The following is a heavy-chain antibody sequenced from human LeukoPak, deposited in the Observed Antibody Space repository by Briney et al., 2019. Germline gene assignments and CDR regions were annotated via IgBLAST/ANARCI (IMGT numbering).Heavy chain of an antibody. Sequence: SQTLSLTCAISGDSFSSNSAAWNWIRQSPSRGLEWLGRTYYRFKWYNDYAVSVKSRITINPDTSKNQFSLQLNSVTPEDTAVYYCARGGYSSGWSYDYWGQGTLVTVSS. J-gene: IGHJ4*02. V-gene: IGHV6-1*01. CDR2: TYYRFKWYN. D-gene: IGHD6-19*01. CDR3: ARGGYSSGWSYDY. CDR1: GDSFSSNSAA.